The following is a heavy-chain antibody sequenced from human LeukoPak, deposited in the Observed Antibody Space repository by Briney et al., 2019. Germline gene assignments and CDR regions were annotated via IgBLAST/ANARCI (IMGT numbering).Heavy chain of an antibody. CDR1: GFTVSSNY. Sequence: GGSLRLSCAASGFTVSSNYMSWVRQAPGKGLEWVSVIYSGGSTYYADSVKGRFTISRDNSKNTLYLQMNSLRAEDTAVYYCARVFGSGKYSWFDPWGQGTLVTVSS. D-gene: IGHD3-10*01. V-gene: IGHV3-66*01. CDR3: ARVFGSGKYSWFDP. J-gene: IGHJ5*02. CDR2: IYSGGST.